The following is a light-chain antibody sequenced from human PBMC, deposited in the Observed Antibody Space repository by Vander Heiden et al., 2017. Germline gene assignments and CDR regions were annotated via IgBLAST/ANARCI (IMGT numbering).Light chain of an antibody. CDR2: DAS. V-gene: IGKV3-11*02. CDR3: QQRSNWPAA. CDR1: RSVSSY. J-gene: IGKJ4*01. Sequence: EIVLTQSPATLSLSPGERATLPCRASRSVSSYLAWYQQKPGQAPRLLIYDASNRATGVPARFSGSGSERDFTLTISSLEPEDFAIYYCQQRSNWPAAFGGGTMVEIK.